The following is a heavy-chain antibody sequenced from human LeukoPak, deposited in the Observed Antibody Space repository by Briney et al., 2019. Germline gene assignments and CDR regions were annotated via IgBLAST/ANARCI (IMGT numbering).Heavy chain of an antibody. V-gene: IGHV4-34*01. CDR3: ARGEDGDYYFQH. J-gene: IGHJ1*01. D-gene: IGHD4-17*01. Sequence: WETLSLTCAVYGGSFSGYYWSWIRQPPGKGLELIGEINHSGCSNYNPSLKSRVTISVDTSKNQFSLKLSSVTAADTAVYYCARGEDGDYYFQHWGQGTLVTVSS. CDR2: INHSGCS. CDR1: GGSFSGYY.